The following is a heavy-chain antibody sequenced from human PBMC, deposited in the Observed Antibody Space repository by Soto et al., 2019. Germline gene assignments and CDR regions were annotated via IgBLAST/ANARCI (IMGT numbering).Heavy chain of an antibody. Sequence: SETLSLTCAVSGGSISSYYWSWIRQPPGKGLEWIGYISYSGSTSYNPSLKSRLIISVDTSQNQVSLKLASVTAADTAVYYCLTQGLGPLHGLVAVWGQGTTVTVSS. CDR3: LTQGLGPLHGLVAV. CDR2: ISYSGST. V-gene: IGHV4-59*08. D-gene: IGHD3-16*01. J-gene: IGHJ6*02. CDR1: GGSISSYY.